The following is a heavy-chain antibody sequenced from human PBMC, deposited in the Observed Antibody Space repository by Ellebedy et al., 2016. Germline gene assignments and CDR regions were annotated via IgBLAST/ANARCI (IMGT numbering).Heavy chain of an antibody. CDR2: ISGDENHK. Sequence: GESLKISCAASGFTFSSYGMHWVRQVAGKGLEWVANISGDENHKDYVASVKGRFTISRDNTKNSLFLQMNSLGAEDTAIYYCARDAYWGQGTLVTVSS. CDR1: GFTFSSYG. V-gene: IGHV3-7*01. J-gene: IGHJ4*02. CDR3: ARDAY.